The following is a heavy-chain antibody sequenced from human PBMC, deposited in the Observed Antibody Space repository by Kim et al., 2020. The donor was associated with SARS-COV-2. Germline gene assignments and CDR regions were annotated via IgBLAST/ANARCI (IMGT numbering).Heavy chain of an antibody. Sequence: GGSLRLSCAASGFTFSSYAMHWVRQAPGKGLEWVAVISYDGSNKYYADSVKGRFTISRDNSKNTLYLQMNSLRAEDTAVYYCARGGDIVVVPAASVDYWGQGTLVTVSS. D-gene: IGHD2-2*01. CDR3: ARGGDIVVVPAASVDY. CDR1: GFTFSSYA. J-gene: IGHJ4*02. CDR2: ISYDGSNK. V-gene: IGHV3-30-3*01.